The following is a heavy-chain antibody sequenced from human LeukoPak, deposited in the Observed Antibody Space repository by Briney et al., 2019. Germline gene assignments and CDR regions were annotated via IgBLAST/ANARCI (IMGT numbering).Heavy chain of an antibody. V-gene: IGHV3-49*03. Sequence: PGGSLRLSCTASGFTVGDYAMSWFRQAPGKGLEWVGFIRARRYGGTTEYAASVKVRFTISRDDSKSIAYLQMNSLKTEDTALYYCTRGGGGDPFDYWGQGTLVTVSS. CDR1: GFTVGDYA. CDR2: IRARRYGGTT. D-gene: IGHD2-21*02. CDR3: TRGGGGDPFDY. J-gene: IGHJ4*02.